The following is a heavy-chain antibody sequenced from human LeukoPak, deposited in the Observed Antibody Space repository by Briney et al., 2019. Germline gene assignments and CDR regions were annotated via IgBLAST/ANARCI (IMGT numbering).Heavy chain of an antibody. CDR1: GGSISSYH. V-gene: IGHV4-59*01. CDR3: ARHGTYSSGWWEGYYGMDV. Sequence: SETLSLTCTVSGGSISSYHWSWIRQPPGKGLEWIGYIYYSGSTNYNPSLKSRVTISVDTSKNQFSLKLSSVTAADTAVYYCARHGTYSSGWWEGYYGMDVWGQGTTVTVSS. CDR2: IYYSGST. D-gene: IGHD6-19*01. J-gene: IGHJ6*02.